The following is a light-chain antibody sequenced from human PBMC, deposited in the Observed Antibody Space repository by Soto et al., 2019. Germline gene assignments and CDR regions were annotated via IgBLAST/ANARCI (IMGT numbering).Light chain of an antibody. Sequence: EIVLTQSPGTVSLSPGERATFSCRASQTVSSNFLAWYQQKPGQAPRLLIFDASTRATGIPDRFTGSGSGTDFTLTISRLEPEDFAVYYCQFYGDPSKTFGQGTKVDI. J-gene: IGKJ1*01. V-gene: IGKV3-20*01. CDR1: QTVSSNF. CDR2: DAS. CDR3: QFYGDPSKT.